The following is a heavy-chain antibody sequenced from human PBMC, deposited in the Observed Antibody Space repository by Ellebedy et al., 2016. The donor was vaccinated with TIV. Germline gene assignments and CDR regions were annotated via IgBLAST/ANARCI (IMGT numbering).Heavy chain of an antibody. CDR2: MKQDGREE. J-gene: IGHJ5*02. Sequence: GESLKISCAASGFTFTSYRMTWVRQAPGKGLEWVANMKQDGREEYYVDSVKGRFIISRDNAKNSLYLQMNSLRVEDTAVYYCARDLGHSGYDLLDPWGQGTLVTVSA. CDR1: GFTFTSYR. D-gene: IGHD5-12*01. CDR3: ARDLGHSGYDLLDP. V-gene: IGHV3-7*03.